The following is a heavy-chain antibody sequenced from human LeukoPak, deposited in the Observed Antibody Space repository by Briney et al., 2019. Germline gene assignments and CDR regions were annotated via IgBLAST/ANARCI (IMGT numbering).Heavy chain of an antibody. J-gene: IGHJ4*02. D-gene: IGHD5-12*01. CDR3: ARGRGSTSRY. Sequence: ASVKVSCKASGYTFTSYGITWVRQAPGQGLEWMGWISTYNGDTNYAQSLQGRVTMTTDTSTSTAYMELRGLRSDDTAIYYCARGRGSTSRYWGQGTLVTVSS. V-gene: IGHV1-18*01. CDR1: GYTFTSYG. CDR2: ISTYNGDT.